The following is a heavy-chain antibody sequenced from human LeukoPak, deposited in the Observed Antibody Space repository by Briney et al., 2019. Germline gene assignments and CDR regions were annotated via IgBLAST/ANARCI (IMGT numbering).Heavy chain of an antibody. CDR1: GGSFSGYY. D-gene: IGHD3-10*01. CDR3: ARGLFRLLWFGVAWFAP. V-gene: IGHV4-34*01. CDR2: INHSGST. Sequence: SEALSLTCAVYGGSFSGYYWSWIRQPPGKGLEWIGEINHSGSTNYNPSLKSRGTISVDTSKNRFSLKLSSVTAPDTAVYYCARGLFRLLWFGVAWFAPWGQGTLVTVSS. J-gene: IGHJ5*02.